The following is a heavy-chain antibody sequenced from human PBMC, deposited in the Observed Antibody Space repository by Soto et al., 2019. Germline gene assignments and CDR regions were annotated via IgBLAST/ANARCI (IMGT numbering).Heavy chain of an antibody. CDR2: ASPDGTST. D-gene: IGHD3-10*01. Sequence: EVQLVESGGGLVQPGGSLRLSCAASGFTFSSFWMHWVRQAPGKGLEWVSRASPDGTSTSYADSVKGRFTISRDNAKNTLFMQMNSLRAEDTAMYYCAWPGGFDPWGQGTLVTVSS. CDR1: GFTFSSFW. V-gene: IGHV3-74*01. CDR3: AWPGGFDP. J-gene: IGHJ5*02.